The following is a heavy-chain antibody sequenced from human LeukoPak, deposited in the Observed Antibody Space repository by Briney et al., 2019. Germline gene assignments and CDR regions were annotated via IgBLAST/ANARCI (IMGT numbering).Heavy chain of an antibody. J-gene: IGHJ5*02. D-gene: IGHD3-9*01. CDR3: ARSVRYFDWFRNWFDP. CDR1: GGSISSYY. Sequence: SETLSLTCTVSGGSISSYYWSWIRQPPGKGLEWIGYIYYRGSTNYNPSLKSRVTISVDTSKNQFSLKLSSVTAADTAVYYCARSVRYFDWFRNWFDPWGQGTLVTVSS. V-gene: IGHV4-59*01. CDR2: IYYRGST.